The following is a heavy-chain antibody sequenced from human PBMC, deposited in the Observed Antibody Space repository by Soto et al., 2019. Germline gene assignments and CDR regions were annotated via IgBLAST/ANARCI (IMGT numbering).Heavy chain of an antibody. CDR3: AREIVTTGEYYFDS. J-gene: IGHJ4*02. CDR1: GFTFSSDW. CDR2: INTDGSGT. D-gene: IGHD1-1*01. Sequence: LSCAASGFTFSSDWMHWVRQAPGKGLVWVSRINTDGSGTTYADSVKGRFTISRDNAKNMVYLQMNSLRAEDTAVYYCAREIVTTGEYYFDSWGLGTLVTVSS. V-gene: IGHV3-74*01.